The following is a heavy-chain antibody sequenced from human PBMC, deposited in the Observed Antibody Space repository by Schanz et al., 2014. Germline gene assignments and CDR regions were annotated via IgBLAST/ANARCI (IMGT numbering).Heavy chain of an antibody. CDR3: AKDPYDVLTGYQYYFDY. CDR2: INGSGNAT. CDR1: GFTFSDYY. V-gene: IGHV3-23*04. D-gene: IGHD3-9*01. J-gene: IGHJ4*02. Sequence: EVQLVESGGGLIKPGGSLRLSCLASGFTFSDYYMSWIRQAPGKGLEWVAAINGSGNATYYADSVKGRFTISRDNSRNTLFLQMKRLRVEDTAVYFCAKDPYDVLTGYQYYFDYWGPGRLVTVSS.